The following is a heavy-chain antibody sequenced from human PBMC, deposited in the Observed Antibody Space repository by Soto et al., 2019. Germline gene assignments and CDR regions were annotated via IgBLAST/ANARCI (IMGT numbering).Heavy chain of an antibody. V-gene: IGHV4-59*01. CDR3: ARVTNYYYYYMDV. Sequence: LSLTCTVSGGSISSYYWSWIRQPPGKGLEWIGYIYYSGSTNYNPSLKSRVTISVDTSKNQFSLKLSSVTAADTAVYYCARVTNYYYYYMDVWGKGTTVTVSS. CDR1: GGSISSYY. J-gene: IGHJ6*03. CDR2: IYYSGST.